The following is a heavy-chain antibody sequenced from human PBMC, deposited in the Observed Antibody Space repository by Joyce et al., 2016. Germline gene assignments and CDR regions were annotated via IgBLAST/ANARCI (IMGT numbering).Heavy chain of an antibody. CDR2: SHTNNGGT. J-gene: IGHJ4*02. CDR3: ARAHDLQRWLKLDY. Sequence: QVQLVQSGAEVKTPGASVKVSCQASGYRFTAYDIHWVRQAPGPGVEWMGDSHTNNGGTTYAKNLRGRVTMTRDTSISTAYMELSRLTSDDAAVYYSARAHDLQRWLKLDYWGQGRLVTVSS. CDR1: GYRFTAYD. D-gene: IGHD5-24*01. V-gene: IGHV1-2*02.